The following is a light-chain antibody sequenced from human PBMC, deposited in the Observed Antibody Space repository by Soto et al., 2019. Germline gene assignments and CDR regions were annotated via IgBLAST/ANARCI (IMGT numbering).Light chain of an antibody. V-gene: IGKV3-11*01. CDR3: QQRSNWPPEIT. CDR1: QSISIY. J-gene: IGKJ5*01. CDR2: DVF. Sequence: EIVLTQSPATLSLSPGERATLSCRASQSISIYLAWYQQNPGQAPRLLIYDVFNRATGIPARFSGSGSGTDFTLTISSLEPEDFAVYYCQQRSNWPPEITFGQGTRLEI.